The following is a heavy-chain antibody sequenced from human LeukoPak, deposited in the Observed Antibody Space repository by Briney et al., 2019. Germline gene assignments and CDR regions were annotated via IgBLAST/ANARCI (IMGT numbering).Heavy chain of an antibody. D-gene: IGHD3-22*01. CDR1: GGSINSYN. CDR2: IYTSGSA. V-gene: IGHV4-4*07. J-gene: IGHJ4*02. Sequence: SETLSLTCTVSGGSINSYNWSWIRQPAGKGLEWIGRIYTSGSANYSPSLKSRVTMSVDTSNNQFSLKLSSVTAADTAVYYCARSRSGRSRSQFDNWGQGTLVTVSS. CDR3: ARSRSGRSRSQFDN.